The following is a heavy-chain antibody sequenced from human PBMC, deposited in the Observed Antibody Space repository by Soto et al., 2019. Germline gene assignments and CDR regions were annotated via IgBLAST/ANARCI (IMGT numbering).Heavy chain of an antibody. V-gene: IGHV3-23*01. D-gene: IGHD3-10*01. J-gene: IGHJ4*02. CDR2: ISRSGGST. CDR3: AKDLVHGNYFDY. Sequence: GGSLRLSCAASGFTFNSYAVSWVRQAPGKGLEWVSTISRSGGSTYYADSAKGRFTISRDNSKNTLYLQMNSLRADDTAVYYCAKDLVHGNYFDYWGQGTQVTVSS. CDR1: GFTFNSYA.